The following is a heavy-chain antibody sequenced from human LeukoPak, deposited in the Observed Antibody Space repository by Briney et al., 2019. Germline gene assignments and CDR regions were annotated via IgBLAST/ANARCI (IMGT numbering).Heavy chain of an antibody. Sequence: GGSLRLSCAASGFTFSSYEMNWVRQAPGKGLEWVSYISSSGSTIYYADSVKGRFTISRDNAKNSLYLQMNSLRAEDTAVYYCAREGYYYDSSGCTAGAFDIWGQGTMVTVSS. CDR3: AREGYYYDSSGCTAGAFDI. V-gene: IGHV3-48*03. D-gene: IGHD3-22*01. CDR2: ISSSGSTI. J-gene: IGHJ3*02. CDR1: GFTFSSYE.